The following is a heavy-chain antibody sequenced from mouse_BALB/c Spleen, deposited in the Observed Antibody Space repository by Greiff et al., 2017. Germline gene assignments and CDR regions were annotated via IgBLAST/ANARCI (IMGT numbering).Heavy chain of an antibody. Sequence: EVQGVESGGGLVQPGGSMKLSCVASGFTFRNYWMNWVRQSPEKGLEWVAEIRLKSNNYATHYAESVKGRFTISRDDSKSSVYLQMNNLRAEDTGIYYCIKGFDYWGQGTTLTVSS. J-gene: IGHJ2*01. CDR2: IRLKSNNYAT. D-gene: IGHD1-3*01. CDR1: GFTFRNYW. CDR3: IKGFDY. V-gene: IGHV6-6*02.